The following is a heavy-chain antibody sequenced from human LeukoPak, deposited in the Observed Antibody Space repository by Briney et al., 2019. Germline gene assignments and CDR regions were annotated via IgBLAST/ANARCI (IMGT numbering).Heavy chain of an antibody. J-gene: IGHJ4*02. D-gene: IGHD2-8*02. CDR2: IYYSGST. Sequence: PSETLSLTCTVSGGSISSGDYYWSWIRQPPGKGLEWIGYIYYSGSTYYNPSLKSRVTISVDTSKNQFSLKLSSVTAADTAVYYCARGVVYAESWDYWGQGTLVTVSS. CDR1: GGSISSGDYY. V-gene: IGHV4-30-4*08. CDR3: ARGVVYAESWDY.